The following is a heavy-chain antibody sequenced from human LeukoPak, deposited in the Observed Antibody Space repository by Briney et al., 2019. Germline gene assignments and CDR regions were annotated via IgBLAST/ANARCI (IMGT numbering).Heavy chain of an antibody. CDR1: GFTFNDYW. J-gene: IGHJ4*02. CDR3: ARGRGWELPSSFDS. V-gene: IGHV3-7*01. D-gene: IGHD1-26*01. Sequence: GGSLRLCCAASGFTFNDYWMSWVRQAPGKGLEWVANIKPDGGDKYYVDSVKGRFTISRDNGKNSMCLQMNSLRAEDTAVYYCARGRGWELPSSFDSWGQGTLVTVSS. CDR2: IKPDGGDK.